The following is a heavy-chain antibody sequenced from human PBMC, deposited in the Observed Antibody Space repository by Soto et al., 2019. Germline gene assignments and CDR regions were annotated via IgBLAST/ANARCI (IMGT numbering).Heavy chain of an antibody. D-gene: IGHD6-19*01. CDR3: ARDPPSTWAVAGSAAEYFQH. Sequence: ASVKVSCKASGYTFTSYGISWVRQAPGQGLEWMGWISAYNGNTNYAQKLQGRVTMTTDTSTSTAYMELRSLRSDDTAVYYCARDPPSTWAVAGSAAEYFQHWGQGTLVTVSS. CDR1: GYTFTSYG. J-gene: IGHJ1*01. CDR2: ISAYNGNT. V-gene: IGHV1-18*01.